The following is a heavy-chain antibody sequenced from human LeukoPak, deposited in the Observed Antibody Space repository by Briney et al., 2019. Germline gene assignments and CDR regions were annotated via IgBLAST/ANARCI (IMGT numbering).Heavy chain of an antibody. CDR1: GYTFTSYA. J-gene: IGHJ4*02. V-gene: IGHV1-8*01. Sequence: GASVKVSCKASGYTFTSYAINWVRQATGQGLEWMGWMNPNSGNTGYAQKFQGRVTMTRNTSISTAYMELSSLRSEDTAVYYCARAEEGPSGRQSHYFDYWGQGTLVTVSS. D-gene: IGHD1-26*01. CDR3: ARAEEGPSGRQSHYFDY. CDR2: MNPNSGNT.